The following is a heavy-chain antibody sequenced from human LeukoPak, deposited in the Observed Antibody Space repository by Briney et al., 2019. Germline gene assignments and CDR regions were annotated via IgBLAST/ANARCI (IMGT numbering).Heavy chain of an antibody. CDR3: ARGNLEWLLESNWFDP. CDR1: GGTFSSYA. Sequence: EASVKVSCKASGGTFSSYAISWVRQAPGQGLEWVGGIIPIFGTANYAQKFQGRVTITADESTSTAYMELSSLRSEDTAVYYCARGNLEWLLESNWFDPWGQGTLVTVSS. CDR2: IIPIFGTA. V-gene: IGHV1-69*13. J-gene: IGHJ5*02. D-gene: IGHD3-3*01.